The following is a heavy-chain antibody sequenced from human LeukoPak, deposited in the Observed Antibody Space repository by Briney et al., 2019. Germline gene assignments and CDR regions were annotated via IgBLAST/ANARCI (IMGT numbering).Heavy chain of an antibody. CDR3: ATEPGIGYAFDI. J-gene: IGHJ3*02. D-gene: IGHD2-15*01. CDR2: INPDGSTE. V-gene: IGHV3-7*01. CDR1: GSTFRNYW. Sequence: PGGSLRLSCVDSGSTFRNYWMSWVRQAPGKGLEWVANINPDGSTENYVPSVKGRFTLSRDNAMNSLSLQMNSLRAEDTAVYYCATEPGIGYAFDIWGRGTMVTVSS.